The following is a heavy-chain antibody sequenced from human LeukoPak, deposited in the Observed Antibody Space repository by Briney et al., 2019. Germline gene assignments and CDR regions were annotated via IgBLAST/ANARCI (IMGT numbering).Heavy chain of an antibody. CDR1: GGSISSYY. V-gene: IGHV4-34*01. J-gene: IGHJ5*02. CDR2: INHSGGT. D-gene: IGHD3-10*01. Sequence: SETLSLTCTVSGGSISSYYWSWIRQPPGKGLEWIGEINHSGGTSYNPSLKSRVTISVDTSKNQFSLKLNSVTAADTAVYYCARGGFITMVRGVKFDPWGQGTLVTVSS. CDR3: ARGGFITMVRGVKFDP.